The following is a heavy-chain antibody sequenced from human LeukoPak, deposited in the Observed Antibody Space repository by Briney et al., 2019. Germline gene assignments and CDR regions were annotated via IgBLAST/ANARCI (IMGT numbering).Heavy chain of an antibody. V-gene: IGHV1-24*01. Sequence: GASVKVSCKVSGYSLSELSVHWVRQAPGIGLEWMGGFTPEHGETTYAQNFHGRVTMTEDTSTGTAYMELSSLRSGDTAMYYCATGDYGGIYFDFWGRGTLVTVSP. CDR1: GYSLSELS. D-gene: IGHD4-23*01. CDR3: ATGDYGGIYFDF. J-gene: IGHJ4*02. CDR2: FTPEHGET.